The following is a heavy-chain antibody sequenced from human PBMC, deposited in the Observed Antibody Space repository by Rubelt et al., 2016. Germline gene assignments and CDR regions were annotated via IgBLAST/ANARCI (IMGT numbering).Heavy chain of an antibody. J-gene: IGHJ2*01. D-gene: IGHD5-18*01. CDR3: ARSKDTAMVTDADWYFDL. V-gene: IGHV1-3*01. Sequence: QVQLVQSGAEVKKPGASVKVSCKASGYTFTSYAMHWVRQAPGQRLEWMGWINAGNGNTKYSQKFQVRVTITRATSASTDYMELSSLRSEDTAGYYCARSKDTAMVTDADWYFDLWGRGTLVTVSS. CDR1: GYTFTSYA. CDR2: INAGNGNT.